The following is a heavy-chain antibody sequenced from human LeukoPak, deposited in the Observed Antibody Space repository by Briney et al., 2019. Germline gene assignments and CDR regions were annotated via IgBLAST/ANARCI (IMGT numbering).Heavy chain of an antibody. Sequence: GGSLRLSCAASGFTFSSYWMSWVRQAPGKGLEWVANIKQDGSEKYYVDSVKGRFTISRDNAKHSLYLQMNSLRAEDTAVYYCAGSVYCSSTSCARFDPWGQGTLVTVSS. J-gene: IGHJ5*02. CDR1: GFTFSSYW. V-gene: IGHV3-7*01. CDR3: AGSVYCSSTSCARFDP. CDR2: IKQDGSEK. D-gene: IGHD2-2*01.